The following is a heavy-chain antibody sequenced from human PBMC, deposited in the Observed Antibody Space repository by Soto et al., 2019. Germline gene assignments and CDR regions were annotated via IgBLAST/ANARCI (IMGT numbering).Heavy chain of an antibody. Sequence: PSETLSLPCALYGGFFSGYYWNWIRQPAGSGLASPPGLHHTASTNYNPSLKSRVTISVDRSKNQFSLMVSSVTDADTAVYYCARGRERNYYGSGSYYSNPNYSYYYGMDVWGQGTTVTVSS. J-gene: IGHJ6*01. CDR2: LHHTAST. CDR3: ARGRERNYYGSGSYYSNPNYSYYYGMDV. V-gene: IGHV4-34*01. D-gene: IGHD3-10*01. CDR1: GGFFSGYY.